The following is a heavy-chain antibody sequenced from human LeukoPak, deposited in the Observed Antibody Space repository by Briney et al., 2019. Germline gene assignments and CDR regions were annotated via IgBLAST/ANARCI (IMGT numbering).Heavy chain of an antibody. CDR1: GFTFSSYW. Sequence: GGSLRLSCAASGFTFSSYWMSWVRQAPGKGLEWVANIKQDGSEKYYVDSVKGRFTISRDNAKNSLYLQMNSLRAENTAVYYCARDPLWAAERYYCDDSGAGTPVTVFS. V-gene: IGHV3-7*01. D-gene: IGHD6-13*01. CDR3: ARDPLWAAERYYCDD. CDR2: IKQDGSEK. J-gene: IGHJ4*01.